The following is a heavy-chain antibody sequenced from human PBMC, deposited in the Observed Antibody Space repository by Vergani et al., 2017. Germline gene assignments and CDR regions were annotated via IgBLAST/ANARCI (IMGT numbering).Heavy chain of an antibody. V-gene: IGHV3-15*01. D-gene: IGHD5-24*01. CDR2: IKSKADGGTT. Sequence: VQLVESGGGLVQPGGSLRLSCAASGFTFSSYAMSWVRQAPGKGLEWVGRIKSKADGGTTDYAAPVKGRFTISRDDSKNTLYLQMNSLRAEDTAVYYCARDLNTPSRDGPYWGQGTLVTVSS. J-gene: IGHJ4*02. CDR3: ARDLNTPSRDGPY. CDR1: GFTFSSYA.